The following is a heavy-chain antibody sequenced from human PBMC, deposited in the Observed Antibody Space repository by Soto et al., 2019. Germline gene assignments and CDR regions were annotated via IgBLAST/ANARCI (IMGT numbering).Heavy chain of an antibody. CDR3: ARDWGGNTHFFDY. V-gene: IGHV1-69*11. J-gene: IGHJ4*02. CDR2: IIPILGTA. CDR1: GGTFSSDA. D-gene: IGHD3-10*01. Sequence: QVQLVQSGAEVKKPGSSVKVSCKASGGTFSSDAISWVRQAPGQGLEWMGGIIPILGTAKYAEKFQGRVTSTADESTSTTYRDLSSLTSEDTAVYFCARDWGGNTHFFDYWGQGTLVTVSS.